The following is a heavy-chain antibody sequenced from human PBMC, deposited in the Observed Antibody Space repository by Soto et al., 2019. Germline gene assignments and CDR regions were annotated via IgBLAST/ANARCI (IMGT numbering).Heavy chain of an antibody. V-gene: IGHV3-23*01. CDR2: ISGSGGST. D-gene: IGHD3-22*01. CDR1: GFTFSSYA. J-gene: IGHJ4*02. CDR3: AKYLIGIIDMIVAPFDY. Sequence: GGSLRLSCAASGFTFSSYAMSWVRQAPGKGLEWVSAISGSGGSTYYADSVKGRFTISRDNSKNTLYLQMNSLRAEDTAVYYCAKYLIGIIDMIVAPFDYWGQGTMVTVSS.